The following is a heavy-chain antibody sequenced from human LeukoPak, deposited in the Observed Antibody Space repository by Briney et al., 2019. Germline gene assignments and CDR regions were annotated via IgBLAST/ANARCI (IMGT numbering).Heavy chain of an antibody. D-gene: IGHD2-15*01. CDR1: GGTFSSYA. V-gene: IGHV1-69*05. CDR3: ATEVPHCSGGTCYFGWFDP. CDR2: IIPIFGTA. J-gene: IGHJ5*02. Sequence: SVKVSCKASGGTFSSYAISWVRQAPGQGLEWMGGIIPIFGTANYAQKFQDRVTMTTDTSTSTVYLELRSLRSDDTVVFYCATEVPHCSGGTCYFGWFDPWGQGTLVTVSS.